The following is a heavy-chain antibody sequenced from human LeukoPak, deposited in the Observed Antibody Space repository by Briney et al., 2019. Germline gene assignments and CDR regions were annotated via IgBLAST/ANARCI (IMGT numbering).Heavy chain of an antibody. D-gene: IGHD4-17*01. CDR2: ISSSSYI. Sequence: GGSLRLSCAASGFTFSSYSMNWVRQAPGKGLEWVSSISSSSYIYYADSVKGRFTISRDNAKNSLYLQMNSLRAEDTAVYYCARDRAGGDYTFDYWGQGTLVTVSS. J-gene: IGHJ4*02. CDR3: ARDRAGGDYTFDY. V-gene: IGHV3-21*01. CDR1: GFTFSSYS.